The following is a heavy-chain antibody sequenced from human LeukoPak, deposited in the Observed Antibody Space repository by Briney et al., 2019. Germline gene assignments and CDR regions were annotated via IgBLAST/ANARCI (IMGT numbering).Heavy chain of an antibody. CDR2: FYSDSRT. V-gene: IGHV3-53*01. CDR3: AGDCSGGACDSAADAFAM. D-gene: IGHD2-15*01. Sequence: GGSLRLSCAASGFSVSDNYMHWVRQAPGKGLEWVSAFYSDSRTYYADSVRGRFSISRDDSKNTLYLQMNNLRVEDTALYYCAGDCSGGACDSAADAFAMWGPGTMVTVSS. J-gene: IGHJ3*02. CDR1: GFSVSDNY.